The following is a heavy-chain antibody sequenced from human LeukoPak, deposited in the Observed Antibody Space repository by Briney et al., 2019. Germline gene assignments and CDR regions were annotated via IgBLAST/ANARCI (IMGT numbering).Heavy chain of an antibody. Sequence: ASVKVSCKASGYTFTSYDINWVRQATGQGLEWMGWMNPNSGNTGYAQKFQGRVTITRNTSTSTAYMELSSLRSEDTAVYYCARSRVKGGSGIGYWGQGTLVTVSS. CDR3: ARSRVKGGSGIGY. CDR1: GYTFTSYD. J-gene: IGHJ4*02. D-gene: IGHD3-10*01. V-gene: IGHV1-8*03. CDR2: MNPNSGNT.